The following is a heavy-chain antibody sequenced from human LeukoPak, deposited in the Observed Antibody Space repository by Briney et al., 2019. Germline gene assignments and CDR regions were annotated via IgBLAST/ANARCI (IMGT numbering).Heavy chain of an antibody. Sequence: GGSLRLSCAASGFTFSSYGMHWVRQAPGKGLEWVAFIRYDGSYKYYADSVKGRFTISRDNAKNSLYLQMNSLRAEDTAVYYCARDSAGSGSYVGYFEYWGQGTLVTVSS. D-gene: IGHD3-10*01. CDR2: IRYDGSYK. CDR3: ARDSAGSGSYVGYFEY. V-gene: IGHV3-30*02. CDR1: GFTFSSYG. J-gene: IGHJ4*02.